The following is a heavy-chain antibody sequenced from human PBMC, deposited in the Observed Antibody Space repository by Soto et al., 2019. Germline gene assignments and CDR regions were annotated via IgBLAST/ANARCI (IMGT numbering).Heavy chain of an antibody. V-gene: IGHV4-31*03. D-gene: IGHD2-2*01. CDR2: IYYSGST. J-gene: IGHJ3*02. CDR3: ARDRGYCSSTSCHSESGAFDI. CDR1: GGSISSGGYY. Sequence: SETLSLTCTVSGGSISSGGYYWSWIRQHPGKGLEWIGYIYYSGSTYYNPSLKSRVTISVDTSKNQFSLKLSSVTAADTAVYYCARDRGYCSSTSCHSESGAFDIWGQGTMVTVSS.